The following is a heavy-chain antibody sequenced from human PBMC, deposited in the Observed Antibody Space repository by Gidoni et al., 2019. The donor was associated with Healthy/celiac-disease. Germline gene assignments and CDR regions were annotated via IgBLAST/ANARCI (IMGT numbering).Heavy chain of an antibody. V-gene: IGHV3-23*01. D-gene: IGHD3-10*01. Sequence: EVQLLESGGGFVQPGGSLGLSCAASGFTFSSYARSWVRQAPGKGLEWVSAISGSGGSTYYADSVKGLFTISRDNSKNTLYLQMNSLRAEDTAVYYCAKDYRLLWFGELSEGFDYWGQGTLVTVSS. CDR2: ISGSGGST. J-gene: IGHJ4*02. CDR1: GFTFSSYA. CDR3: AKDYRLLWFGELSEGFDY.